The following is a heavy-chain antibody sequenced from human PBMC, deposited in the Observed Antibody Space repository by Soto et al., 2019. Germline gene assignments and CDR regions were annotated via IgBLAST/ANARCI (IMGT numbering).Heavy chain of an antibody. CDR2: IYYSGST. Sequence: QVQLQESGPGLVKPSETLSLTCTVSGGSISSYYWSWIRQPPGKGLEWIGYIYYSGSTNYNPSLKCRVTISVDTSKNQVALKLNSVTAADTAVYYCARGVVTAIGGAFDIWGQGTMVTVSS. V-gene: IGHV4-59*01. D-gene: IGHD2-21*02. CDR1: GGSISSYY. J-gene: IGHJ3*02. CDR3: ARGVVTAIGGAFDI.